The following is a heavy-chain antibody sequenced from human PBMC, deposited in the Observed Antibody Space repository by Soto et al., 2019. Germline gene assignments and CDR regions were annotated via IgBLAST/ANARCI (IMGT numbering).Heavy chain of an antibody. V-gene: IGHV3-30-3*01. CDR1: GFTFSSYA. D-gene: IGHD2-8*01. Sequence: QVQLVESGGGVVQPGRSLRLSCAASGFTFSSYAMHWVRQAPGKGLEWVAGISYDGSNKYYADSVKGRFTISRDNSKNTLYLQMNSLRAEDTAVYYCARSPGYGLYYFDYWGQGTLVTVSS. J-gene: IGHJ4*02. CDR3: ARSPGYGLYYFDY. CDR2: ISYDGSNK.